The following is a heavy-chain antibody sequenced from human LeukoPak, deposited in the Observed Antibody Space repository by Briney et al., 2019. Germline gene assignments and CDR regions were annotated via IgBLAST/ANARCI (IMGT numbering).Heavy chain of an antibody. CDR2: ISTDGSTT. Sequence: PGGSLRLSCAASGFTFSSYAMSWVRQAPGKGLEWVSVISTDGSTTYYADSVQGRFTISRDNSRNTLYLQMTSLRAEDTAVYYCARDPRNNPPVWGQGTMVTVSS. V-gene: IGHV3-30*03. D-gene: IGHD1/OR15-1a*01. CDR1: GFTFSSYA. CDR3: ARDPRNNPPV. J-gene: IGHJ3*01.